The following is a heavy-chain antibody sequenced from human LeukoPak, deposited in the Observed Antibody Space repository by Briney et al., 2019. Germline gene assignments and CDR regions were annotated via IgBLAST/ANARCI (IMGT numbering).Heavy chain of an antibody. CDR1: GGSFSGYY. D-gene: IGHD3-10*01. CDR3: ARVQSHYYYGSGSYYLNAFDI. V-gene: IGHV4-34*01. Sequence: PSETLSLTCAVYGGSFSGYYWSWIRQPPGKGLEWIGEINHSGSTNYNPSLKSRVTISVDTSKTQSSLKLSSVTAADTAVYYCARVQSHYYYGSGSYYLNAFDIWGQGTMVTVSS. J-gene: IGHJ3*02. CDR2: INHSGST.